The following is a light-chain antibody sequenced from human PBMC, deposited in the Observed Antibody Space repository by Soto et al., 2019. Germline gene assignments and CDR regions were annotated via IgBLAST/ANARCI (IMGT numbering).Light chain of an antibody. CDR2: AAS. J-gene: IGKJ1*01. CDR1: QSISSW. Sequence: DIQMTQSPSPLSASLGDRVTITCRASQSISSWLAWYQQKPGKAPKLLIYAASSLQSGVPSRFSGSGSGTDFTLTINSLQPEDVATYYCQQSYSAPRTFGQGTKVDI. V-gene: IGKV1-39*01. CDR3: QQSYSAPRT.